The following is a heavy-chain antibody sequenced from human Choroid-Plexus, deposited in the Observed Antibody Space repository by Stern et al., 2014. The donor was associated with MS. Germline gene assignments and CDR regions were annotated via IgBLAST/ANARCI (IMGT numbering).Heavy chain of an antibody. V-gene: IGHV3-30*18. CDR1: GFTFGSCA. Sequence: LLVQSGGGVVQPGRPLRLSCVASGFTFGSCAMHWVRPAPGKGLGWVAGVSYDGSNKYYAGSVKGRFAISRDNSQNTLYMQMSSLRPEDTAVYYCAKDRQYLTYFFDHWGQGSLVTVSS. D-gene: IGHD2/OR15-2a*01. CDR3: AKDRQYLTYFFDH. CDR2: VSYDGSNK. J-gene: IGHJ5*02.